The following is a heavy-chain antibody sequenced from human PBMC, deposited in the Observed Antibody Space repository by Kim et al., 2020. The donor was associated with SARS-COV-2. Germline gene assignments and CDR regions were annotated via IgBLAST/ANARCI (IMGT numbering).Heavy chain of an antibody. Sequence: SETLSLTCGVNGGSFTAYSWSWIRQPPGRGLEWIGEINHRGSTNYNPSLKSRVTISVDASKNQFSLKLTSVIAADTAVYYCARAHGYSFAKMDYGGQGIPVSLSS. D-gene: IGHD5-18*01. V-gene: IGHV4-34*01. CDR1: GGSFTAYS. J-gene: IGHJ4*02. CDR2: INHRGST. CDR3: ARAHGYSFAKMDY.